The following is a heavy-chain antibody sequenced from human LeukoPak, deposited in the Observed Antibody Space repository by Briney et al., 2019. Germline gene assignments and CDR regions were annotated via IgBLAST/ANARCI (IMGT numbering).Heavy chain of an antibody. CDR2: ISAYNGNT. CDR1: GYTFTSYG. D-gene: IGHD6-13*01. V-gene: IGHV1-18*01. J-gene: IGHJ4*02. Sequence: ASVKVSCKASGYTFTSYGISWVRQAPGQGLEWMGWISAYNGNTNYAQKLQGRVTMTTDTSTSTAYMELRSLRSDDTAVYYCARVEGLWSSWPDDYWGQGTLVTVSS. CDR3: ARVEGLWSSWPDDY.